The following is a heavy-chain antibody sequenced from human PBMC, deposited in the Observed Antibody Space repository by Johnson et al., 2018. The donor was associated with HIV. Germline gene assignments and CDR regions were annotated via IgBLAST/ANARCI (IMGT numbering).Heavy chain of an antibody. CDR3: AKDRNWGASGAFDI. Sequence: QVQLVESGGGVVRPGGSLRLSCAAAGFTFDDYGMSWVRQAPGKGLEWVAVISYDGSNKYYADSVKGRFTISRHNSNNTLYLQMDSLRAEDTAVYYCAKDRNWGASGAFDIWGQGTMVTVSS. CDR2: ISYDGSNK. D-gene: IGHD7-27*01. CDR1: GFTFDDYG. J-gene: IGHJ3*02. V-gene: IGHV3-30*18.